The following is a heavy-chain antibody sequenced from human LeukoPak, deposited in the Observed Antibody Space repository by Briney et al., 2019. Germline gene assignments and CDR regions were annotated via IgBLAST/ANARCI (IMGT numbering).Heavy chain of an antibody. CDR2: INPNSGGT. D-gene: IGHD6-19*01. J-gene: IGHJ5*02. CDR1: GYTFTGYY. V-gene: IGHV1-2*02. CDR3: ASHLGLAVAGNGGTGFDP. Sequence: GASVKVSCKASGYTFTGYYMHWVRQAPGQGLEWMGWINPNSGGTNYAQKFQGRVTMTRDTSISTAYMELSRLRSDDTAVYYCASHLGLAVAGNGGTGFDPWGQGTLVTVSS.